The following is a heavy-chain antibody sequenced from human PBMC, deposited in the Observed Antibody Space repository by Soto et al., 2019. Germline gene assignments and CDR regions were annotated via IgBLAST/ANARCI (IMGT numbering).Heavy chain of an antibody. V-gene: IGHV1-46*01. J-gene: IGHJ4*02. Sequence: QVQLLQSGAEVKTPGATVKASCNTSGYIFTNYYMHWVRQAPGQGLELMGRLTPSDGGTVYAPKFQDRSTVTRDTSTAAVYMALSSLRFADTALYWCARAQRFTPSGDLDYWGQGTLVTVSS. CDR1: GYIFTNYY. CDR3: ARAQRFTPSGDLDY. CDR2: LTPSDGGT. D-gene: IGHD2-15*01.